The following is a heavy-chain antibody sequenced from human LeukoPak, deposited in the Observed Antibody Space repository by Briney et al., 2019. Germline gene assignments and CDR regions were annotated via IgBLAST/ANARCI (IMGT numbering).Heavy chain of an antibody. D-gene: IGHD6-19*01. CDR3: ARGEEWLAVLDY. Sequence: ASVKVSCKVSGYTLIELSMHWVRQAPGKGLEWMGGFDPEEGETIYAQKFQGRVTMTEDTSTDTAYMELSSLRSEDTAVYYCARGEEWLAVLDYWGQGTLVTVSS. V-gene: IGHV1-24*01. CDR1: GYTLIELS. CDR2: FDPEEGET. J-gene: IGHJ4*02.